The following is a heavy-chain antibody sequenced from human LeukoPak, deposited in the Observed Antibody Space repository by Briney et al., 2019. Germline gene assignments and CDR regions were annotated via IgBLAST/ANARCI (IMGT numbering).Heavy chain of an antibody. D-gene: IGHD5-18*01. CDR2: VNAGNGNT. CDR1: GYTFTSYA. J-gene: IGHJ4*02. Sequence: ASVTVSYKASGYTFTSYAMHWVRQAPGQRVEWMGWVNAGNGNTKYSQKFQGRVTITRDTSASTAYMELSSLRSEDTAVYYRARSSGYSYGYDYWGQGPLATVS. CDR3: ARSSGYSYGYDY. V-gene: IGHV1-3*01.